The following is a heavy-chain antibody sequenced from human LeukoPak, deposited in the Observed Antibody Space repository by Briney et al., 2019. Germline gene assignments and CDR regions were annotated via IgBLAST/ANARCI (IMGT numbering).Heavy chain of an antibody. CDR2: IIPIFGTA. J-gene: IGHJ6*02. V-gene: IGHV1-69*13. D-gene: IGHD1-14*01. CDR1: GYTFTSYD. CDR3: ARDLTHGMDV. Sequence: GASVKVSCKASGYTFTSYDINWVRQAPGQGLEWMGGIIPIFGTANYAQKFQGRVTITADESTSTAYMELSSLRSEDTAVYYCARDLTHGMDVWGQGTTVTVSS.